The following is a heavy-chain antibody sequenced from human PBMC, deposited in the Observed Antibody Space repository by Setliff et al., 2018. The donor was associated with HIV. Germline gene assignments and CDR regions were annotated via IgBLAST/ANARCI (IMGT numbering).Heavy chain of an antibody. CDR2: IEWHGGRT. V-gene: IGHV3-43D*04. CDR1: GFTFDDYA. Sequence: GGSLRLSCTASGFTFDDYAMYWVRQAPGKALEWVSLIEWHGGRTFYADSVEGRFTISRDNTENSLYLQMNSLRAEDTAVYYCARGQTSVTLQFDHWGQGTQVTVSS. D-gene: IGHD4-17*01. CDR3: ARGQTSVTLQFDH. J-gene: IGHJ4*02.